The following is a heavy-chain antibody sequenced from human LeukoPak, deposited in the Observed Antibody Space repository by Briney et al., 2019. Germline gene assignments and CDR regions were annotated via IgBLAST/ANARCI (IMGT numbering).Heavy chain of an antibody. D-gene: IGHD1-26*01. CDR1: GYTFTSYG. V-gene: IGHV1-18*01. Sequence: ASVKVSCKASGYTFTSYGISWVRQAPGQGLEWMGWISAYNGNTNYAQKLQGRVTMTTDTSTTTAYMELRSLRSDDTAVYYCARGGRWELPRPYAFDIWGQGTMVTVSS. CDR3: ARGGRWELPRPYAFDI. CDR2: ISAYNGNT. J-gene: IGHJ3*02.